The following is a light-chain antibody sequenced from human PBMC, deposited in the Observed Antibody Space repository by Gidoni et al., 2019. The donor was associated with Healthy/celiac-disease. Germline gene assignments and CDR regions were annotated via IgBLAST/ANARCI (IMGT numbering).Light chain of an antibody. CDR1: QGISNY. Sequence: DIQMTQSPSSLSAPVGDRVTITCRASQGISNYLAWYQQKAGNVPKLLIYAASTLQSGVPSRFSGSGSGTEFTLTISSLQPEDVATYYCKKYNSAPFTFGPGTKVDIK. CDR2: AAS. J-gene: IGKJ3*01. CDR3: KKYNSAPFT. V-gene: IGKV1-27*01.